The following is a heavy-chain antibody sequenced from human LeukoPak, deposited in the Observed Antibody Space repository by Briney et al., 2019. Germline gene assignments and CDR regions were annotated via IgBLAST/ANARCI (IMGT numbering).Heavy chain of an antibody. Sequence: GGSLRLSCAASGFTFSGYCRSWVRQAPGKGLEWVANIKQDGGEKYYVDSVKGRFTISRDSAKNSLYLQMNSLRAEDTAMYYCARGRGFDPWGQGTRVSVSS. CDR1: GFTFSGYC. CDR3: ARGRGFDP. CDR2: IKQDGGEK. V-gene: IGHV3-7*01. J-gene: IGHJ5*02.